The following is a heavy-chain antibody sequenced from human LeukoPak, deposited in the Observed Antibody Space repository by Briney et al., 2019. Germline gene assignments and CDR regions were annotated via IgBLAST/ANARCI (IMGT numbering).Heavy chain of an antibody. CDR3: AKDRHAPGRYCSSTTCFPFDL. J-gene: IGHJ5*02. D-gene: IGHD2-2*01. CDR1: GFTFSSYW. Sequence: GGSLRLSCAASGFTFSSYWMSWVRQAPGKGLEWVANIKQDGSEKYYVESVKGRFTISRDNSKSTLYLQMNSLRAEDTARYYCAKDRHAPGRYCSSTTCFPFDLWGQGTLVTVSS. V-gene: IGHV3-7*03. CDR2: IKQDGSEK.